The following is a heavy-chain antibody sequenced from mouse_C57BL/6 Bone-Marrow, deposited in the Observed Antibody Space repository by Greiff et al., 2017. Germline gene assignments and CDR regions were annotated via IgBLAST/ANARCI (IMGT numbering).Heavy chain of an antibody. CDR3: ARGGNYGGYYFDY. CDR1: GYTFTTYP. Sequence: QVHVKQSGAELVKPGASVKMSCKASGYTFTTYPIEWMKQNPGKSLEWIGNFHPYNDDTKYNEKFKGKATLTVEKSSSTVYLELSRLTSDDSAVYYYARGGNYGGYYFDYWGQGTTLTVSS. J-gene: IGHJ2*01. V-gene: IGHV1-47*01. CDR2: FHPYNDDT. D-gene: IGHD2-1*01.